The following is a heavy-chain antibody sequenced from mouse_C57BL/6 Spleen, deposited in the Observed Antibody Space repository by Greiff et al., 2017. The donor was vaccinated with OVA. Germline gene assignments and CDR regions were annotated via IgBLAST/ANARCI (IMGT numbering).Heavy chain of an antibody. CDR1: GFTFSDYG. D-gene: IGHD1-1*01. CDR2: ISSGSSTI. V-gene: IGHV5-17*01. CDR3: ARPITTVVALDY. J-gene: IGHJ2*01. Sequence: EVKVVESGGGLVKPGGSLKLSCAASGFTFSDYGMHWVRQAPEKGLEWVAYISSGSSTIYYADTVKGRFTISRDNAKNTLFLQMTSLRSEDTAMYYCARPITTVVALDYWGQGTTLTVSS.